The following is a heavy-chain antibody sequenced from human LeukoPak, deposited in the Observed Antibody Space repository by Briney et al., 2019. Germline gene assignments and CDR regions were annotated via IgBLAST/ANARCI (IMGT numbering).Heavy chain of an antibody. Sequence: GGSLRLSCAASGFTFSSYSMNWVRQAPGKGLEWVSSISSSSSYIYYADSVKGRFTISRDNAKNSLYLQMNSLRAEDTAVYYCAKECGSGSYYRYWGQGTLVTVSS. D-gene: IGHD3-10*01. V-gene: IGHV3-21*04. CDR2: ISSSSSYI. J-gene: IGHJ4*02. CDR1: GFTFSSYS. CDR3: AKECGSGSYYRY.